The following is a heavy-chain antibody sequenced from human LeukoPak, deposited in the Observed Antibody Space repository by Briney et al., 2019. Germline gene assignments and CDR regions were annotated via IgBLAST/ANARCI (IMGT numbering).Heavy chain of an antibody. CDR1: GGSISGYY. D-gene: IGHD2-15*01. Sequence: SETLSLTCTVSGGSISGYYWSWIRQPPGKGLEWIGYISHSGSTNYNPSLKSRITVSVDTSKNQFSLKLSSVTAADTAVYYCARTSYCSGGSCLDYWGQGTLVTVSA. J-gene: IGHJ4*02. CDR2: ISHSGST. V-gene: IGHV4-59*08. CDR3: ARTSYCSGGSCLDY.